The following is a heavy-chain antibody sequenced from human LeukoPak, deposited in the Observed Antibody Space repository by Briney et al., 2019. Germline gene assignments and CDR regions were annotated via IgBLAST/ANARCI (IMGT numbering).Heavy chain of an antibody. Sequence: SVKVSCKASGGTFSSYAISWVRQAPGQGLEWMGGIIPIFGTANYAQKFQGRVTITTDESTSTAYMELSSLRSEDTAVYYCAITEGRQLVPPDSYFDYWGQGTLVTVSS. CDR2: IIPIFGTA. CDR3: AITEGRQLVPPDSYFDY. CDR1: GGTFSSYA. J-gene: IGHJ4*02. V-gene: IGHV1-69*05. D-gene: IGHD6-13*01.